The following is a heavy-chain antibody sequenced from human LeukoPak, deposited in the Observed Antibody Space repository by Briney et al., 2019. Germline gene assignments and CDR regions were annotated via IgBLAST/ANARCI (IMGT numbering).Heavy chain of an antibody. D-gene: IGHD6-13*01. V-gene: IGHV3-7*01. J-gene: IGHJ6*02. Sequence: GGSLRLSCAASGFTFNDFWMSWVRQAPGKGLDWVANIKQDGSEKYYVDSVKGRFTISRDNSKNTLYLQMNSLRAEDTAVYYCARGRSSSWPYYYYGMDVWGQGTTVTVSS. CDR3: ARGRSSSWPYYYYGMDV. CDR1: GFTFNDFW. CDR2: IKQDGSEK.